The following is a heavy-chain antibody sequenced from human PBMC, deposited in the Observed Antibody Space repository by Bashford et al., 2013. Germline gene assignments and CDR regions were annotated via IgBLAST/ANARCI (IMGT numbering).Heavy chain of an antibody. D-gene: IGHD3-10*01. CDR2: IRSRANNYAT. V-gene: IGHV3-73*01. CDR1: GFPFSGSA. CDR3: SRLGFYYGSGTSAPGYYYGVDV. Sequence: GVLRLSCAASGFPFSGSAMHWVRQASGKGLEWVGRIRSRANNYATAYTASVKGRFTISRDDSKNTAYLQMNSLKTEDTAVYYCSRLGFYYGSGTSAPGYYYGVDVWGQGTTVTVSS. J-gene: IGHJ6*02.